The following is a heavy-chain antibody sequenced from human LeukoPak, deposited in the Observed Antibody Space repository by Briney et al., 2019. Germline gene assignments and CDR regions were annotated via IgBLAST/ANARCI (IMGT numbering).Heavy chain of an antibody. J-gene: IGHJ3*02. V-gene: IGHV4-38-2*02. CDR3: ARGPYKYDSSGAFDI. CDR1: RYSISNGYY. Sequence: PSATLSLTCTVSRYSISNGYYWGWIRQSPGKGLEWIGSIYHSGSTHYNPSLKSRVSLSVDTSGNQFSLKLSSLTAADTAVFYCARGPYKYDSSGAFDIWGQGTMVTVSS. CDR2: IYHSGST. D-gene: IGHD3-22*01.